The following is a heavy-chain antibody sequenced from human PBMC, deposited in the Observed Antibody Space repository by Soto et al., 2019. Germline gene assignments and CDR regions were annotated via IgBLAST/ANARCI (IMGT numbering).Heavy chain of an antibody. D-gene: IGHD3-16*01. J-gene: IGHJ4*02. V-gene: IGHV4-59*01. CDR1: GDSISTYY. CDR2: IYYSGST. CDR3: ARGLREWELTFDF. Sequence: QVQLQESGPGLVKPSETLSLTCTVSGDSISTYYWSWIRQPPGKGLEWIGSIYYSGSTSSNPSLESRVTISVDTSKNQFSLKLSSLTAADTAVYYCARGLREWELTFDFWGQGSLVTVSS.